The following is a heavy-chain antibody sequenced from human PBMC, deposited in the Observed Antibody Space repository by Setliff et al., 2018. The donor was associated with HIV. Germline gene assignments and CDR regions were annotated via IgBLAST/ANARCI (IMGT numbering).Heavy chain of an antibody. V-gene: IGHV4-39*01. D-gene: IGHD3-22*01. Sequence: PSETLSLTCTVSGGSISSSNYYWGWTRQPPGRGLEWIGSLYYSGSTYYNPSLKSRVTISVDTSKNQFSLKLTSVTAADTAVYYCARLPFSGYLRIDAFDIWGQGTMVTVS. J-gene: IGHJ3*02. CDR2: LYYSGST. CDR3: ARLPFSGYLRIDAFDI. CDR1: GGSISSSNYY.